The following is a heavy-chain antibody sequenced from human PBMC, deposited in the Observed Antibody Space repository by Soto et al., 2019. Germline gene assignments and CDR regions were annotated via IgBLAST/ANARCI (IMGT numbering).Heavy chain of an antibody. CDR3: AKDGPPTTNQPTYDFDS. Sequence: EVQLVESGGVVVQPGGSLRLSCAASGFTFDDYTMHWVRQAPGKGLEWVSLISWDGGSTYYADSVKGRFTIFRDNSKNSLYLQMNSLRTEDTALYYCAKDGPPTTNQPTYDFDSWGQGTLVNV. CDR2: ISWDGGST. V-gene: IGHV3-43*01. CDR1: GFTFDDYT. D-gene: IGHD1-1*01. J-gene: IGHJ4*02.